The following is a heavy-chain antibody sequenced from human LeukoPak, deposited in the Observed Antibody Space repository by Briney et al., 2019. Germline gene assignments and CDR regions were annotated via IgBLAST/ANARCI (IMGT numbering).Heavy chain of an antibody. CDR3: ARGLPLSSWYTYYYYGMDV. Sequence: ASVKVSCKASGYTFTSYYMHWVRQAPGQGLEWMGWINPNSGGTNYAQKFQGWVTMTRDTSISTAYMELSRLRSDDTAVYYCARGLPLSSWYTYYYYGMDVWGQGTTVTVSS. V-gene: IGHV1-2*04. D-gene: IGHD6-13*01. CDR1: GYTFTSYY. CDR2: INPNSGGT. J-gene: IGHJ6*02.